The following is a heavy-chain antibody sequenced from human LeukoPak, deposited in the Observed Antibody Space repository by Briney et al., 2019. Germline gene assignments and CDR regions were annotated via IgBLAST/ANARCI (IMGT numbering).Heavy chain of an antibody. CDR2: ISSSGSTI. CDR3: ARVSSGWSSNWFDP. Sequence: GGSLRLSCAASGFTFSDYYMSWIRQAPGKGLEWVSYISSSGSTIYYADSVKGRFTISRDNAKNSLYLQMNSLRAEDTAVYYCARVSSGWSSNWFDPWGQGTLVTVSS. D-gene: IGHD6-19*01. V-gene: IGHV3-11*04. CDR1: GFTFSDYY. J-gene: IGHJ5*02.